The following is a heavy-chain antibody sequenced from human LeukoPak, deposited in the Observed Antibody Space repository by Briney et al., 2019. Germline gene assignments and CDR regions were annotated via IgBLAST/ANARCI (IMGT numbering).Heavy chain of an antibody. CDR1: GFTFSSYS. V-gene: IGHV3-48*02. CDR3: ARVSTFYKSLGGMDV. J-gene: IGHJ6*02. CDR2: IDSSSDTV. D-gene: IGHD3-16*01. Sequence: HPGGSLRLSCAASGFTFSSYSMNWVRQAPGRGLEWISFIDSSSDTVYYADYVKGRFTISRDNAKNSLYLQTNTLRDEDTAVYYCARVSTFYKSLGGMDVWGQGTTVTVSS.